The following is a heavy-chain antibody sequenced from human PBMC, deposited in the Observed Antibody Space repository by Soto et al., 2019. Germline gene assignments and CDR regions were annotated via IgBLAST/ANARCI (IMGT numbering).Heavy chain of an antibody. D-gene: IGHD3-3*01. CDR3: ARDSITIFEVVITQISDAFDI. CDR2: INAGNGNT. J-gene: IGHJ3*02. CDR1: GYTFTSYA. Sequence: QVQLVQSGAEVKKPGASVKVSCKASGYTFTSYAMHWVRQAPGQRLEWMGWINAGNGNTKYSQKFQGRVTITRDTAAIESQIDLRRVRSGDTSVYYCARDSITIFEVVITQISDAFDIWGQGATVNVSS. V-gene: IGHV1-3*01.